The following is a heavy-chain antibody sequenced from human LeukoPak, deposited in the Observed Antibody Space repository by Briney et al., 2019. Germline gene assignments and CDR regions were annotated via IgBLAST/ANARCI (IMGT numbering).Heavy chain of an antibody. CDR2: ISSSSSYI. D-gene: IGHD3-3*01. CDR3: ARDWGQRYYDFWSGYPTDAFDI. CDR1: GFTFSSYS. Sequence: PGGSLRLSCAASGFTFSSYSMNWVRQAPGKGLEWVSSISSSSSYIYYADSVKGRSTISRDNAKNSLYLQMNSLRAEDTAVYYCARDWGQRYYDFWSGYPTDAFDIWGQGTMVTVSS. J-gene: IGHJ3*02. V-gene: IGHV3-21*01.